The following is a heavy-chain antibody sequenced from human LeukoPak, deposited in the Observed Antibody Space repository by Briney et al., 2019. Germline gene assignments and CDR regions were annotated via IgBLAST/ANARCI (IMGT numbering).Heavy chain of an antibody. J-gene: IGHJ5*01. CDR1: GYTFTGYY. V-gene: IGHV1-2*02. D-gene: IGHD2-8*01. Sequence: ASVKVSCKASGYTFTGYYMHWVREAPGQGLERMGWMNPNSGGTSYAQKFQGRVTMTRDTSINTAYMELSSLRSDDTAVYYCARGDCVNGVCYLLRDSWGQGTLVTVSS. CDR2: MNPNSGGT. CDR3: ARGDCVNGVCYLLRDS.